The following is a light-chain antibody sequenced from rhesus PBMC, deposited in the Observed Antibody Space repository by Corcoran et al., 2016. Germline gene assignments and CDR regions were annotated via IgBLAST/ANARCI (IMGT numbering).Light chain of an antibody. J-gene: IGKJ3*01. CDR1: QSISSW. Sequence: DIQMTQSPSSLSASVGDTVTITCRASQSISSWLDWYQQKPGKDPKLLIYKASSLQSGVPSRFSGSGSGTDFTLTISSLQPEDFATYYCLQYNSSPFTFGPGTKLDIK. CDR3: LQYNSSPFT. CDR2: KAS. V-gene: IGKV1-22*01.